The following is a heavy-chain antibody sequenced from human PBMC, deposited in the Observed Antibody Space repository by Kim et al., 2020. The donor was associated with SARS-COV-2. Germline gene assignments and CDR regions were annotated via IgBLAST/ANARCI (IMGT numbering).Heavy chain of an antibody. D-gene: IGHD2-15*01. V-gene: IGHV4-61*02. CDR3: ARGGDYCSGGSCYNPYYYYGMDV. CDR1: GGSISSGSYY. J-gene: IGHJ6*02. CDR2: IYTSGST. Sequence: SETLSLTCTVSGGSISSGSYYWSWIRQPAGKGLEWIGRIYTSGSTNYNPSLKSRVTISVDTSKNQFSLKLSSVTAADTAVYYCARGGDYCSGGSCYNPYYYYGMDVWGQGTTVTVSS.